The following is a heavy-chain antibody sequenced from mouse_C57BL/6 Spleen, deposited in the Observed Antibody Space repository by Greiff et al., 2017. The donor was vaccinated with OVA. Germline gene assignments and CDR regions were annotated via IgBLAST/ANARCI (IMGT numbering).Heavy chain of an antibody. Sequence: VQLQQSGPVLVKPGASVKMSCKASGYTFTDYYMNWVKQSHGKSLEWIGVINPYNGGTSYNQKFKGKATLTVDKSSSTAYMELNSLTSEDSAVYYCARNDYDYDGVYFDYWGQGTTLTVSS. CDR3: ARNDYDYDGVYFDY. CDR1: GYTFTDYY. J-gene: IGHJ2*01. CDR2: INPYNGGT. D-gene: IGHD2-4*01. V-gene: IGHV1-19*01.